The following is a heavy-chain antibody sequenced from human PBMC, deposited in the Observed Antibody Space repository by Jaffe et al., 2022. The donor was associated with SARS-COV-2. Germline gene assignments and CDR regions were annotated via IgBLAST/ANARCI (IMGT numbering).Heavy chain of an antibody. CDR1: GFTFSNYG. CDR2: ISSSSTYI. V-gene: IGHV3-21*01. CDR3: ARDQVSYYYMDV. Sequence: EVQLVESGGGLVKPGGSLRLSCAASGFTFSNYGMNWVRQAPGKGLEWVSSISSSSTYIYYADSVKGRFTISRDNAKNSLFLQMNSLRAEDTAVYYCARDQVSYYYMDVWGKGTTVTVSS. J-gene: IGHJ6*03.